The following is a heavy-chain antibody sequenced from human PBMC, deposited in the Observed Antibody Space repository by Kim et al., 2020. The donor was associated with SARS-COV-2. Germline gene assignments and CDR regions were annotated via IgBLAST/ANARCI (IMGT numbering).Heavy chain of an antibody. J-gene: IGHJ4*02. CDR1: GYTFTSYA. CDR3: ATGGWLQFWSRPIDY. V-gene: IGHV7-4-1*02. Sequence: ASVKVSCKASGYTFTSYAMNWVRQAPGQGLEWMGWINTNTGNPTYAQGFTGRFVFSLDTSVSTAYLQISSLKAEDTAVYYCATGGWLQFWSRPIDYWGQGTLVTVSS. CDR2: INTNTGNP. D-gene: IGHD5-12*01.